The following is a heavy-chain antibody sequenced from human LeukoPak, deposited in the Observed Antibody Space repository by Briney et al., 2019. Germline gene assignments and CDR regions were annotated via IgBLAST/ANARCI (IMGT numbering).Heavy chain of an antibody. V-gene: IGHV3-30*18. CDR2: ISYDGSNK. CDR3: AKDGAGSWFGEAT. Sequence: GGSLRLSCAVSGFTFSSFGMQWVRQAPGKGLEWVALISYDGSNKHYADSVKGRFTISRDNSKNTMYLQMNGLRPEDTAVYYCAKDGAGSWFGEATWGQGTLVTVSS. CDR1: GFTFSSFG. D-gene: IGHD6-13*01. J-gene: IGHJ5*02.